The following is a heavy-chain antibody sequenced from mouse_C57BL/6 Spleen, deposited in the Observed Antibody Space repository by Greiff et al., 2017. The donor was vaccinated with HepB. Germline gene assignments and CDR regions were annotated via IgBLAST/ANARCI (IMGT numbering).Heavy chain of an antibody. CDR2: IYPGDGDT. Sequence: QVQLQQSGPELVKPGASVKISCKASGYAFSSSWMNWVKQRPGKGLEWIGRIYPGDGDTNYNGKFTGKATLTADKSSSTAYMQLSSLTSEDSAVYFCARSPDYGSSSGAMDYWGQGTSVTVSS. CDR3: ARSPDYGSSSGAMDY. D-gene: IGHD1-1*01. J-gene: IGHJ4*01. CDR1: GYAFSSSW. V-gene: IGHV1-82*01.